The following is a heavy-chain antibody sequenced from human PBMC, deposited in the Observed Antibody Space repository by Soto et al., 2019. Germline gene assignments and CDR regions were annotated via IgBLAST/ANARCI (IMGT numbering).Heavy chain of an antibody. CDR2: IYSSGST. D-gene: IGHD5-18*01. CDR1: DGYISNYY. J-gene: IGHJ4*02. CDR3: ARDHPHSYGVYYFDY. V-gene: IGHV4-59*01. Sequence: SDPWTVADGYISNYYGHRIRKTPGKGLEWIGYIYSSGSTHYNPSLQNRVTISIDTSKNQVSLKVNSVTAADTAVYYCARDHPHSYGVYYFDYWGQGTPVT.